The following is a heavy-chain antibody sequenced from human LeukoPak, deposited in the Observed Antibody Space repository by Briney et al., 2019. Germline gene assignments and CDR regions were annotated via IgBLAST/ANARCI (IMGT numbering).Heavy chain of an antibody. D-gene: IGHD1-26*01. J-gene: IGHJ4*02. Sequence: SVKVSCKASGYTFTSYGISWVRQAPGQGLEWMGWISAYNGNTNYAQKPQGRVTMTTDTSTSTAYMELRSLRSDDTAVYYCAREYIVGATIYYFDYWGQGTLVTVSS. CDR2: ISAYNGNT. CDR1: GYTFTSYG. CDR3: AREYIVGATIYYFDY. V-gene: IGHV1-18*01.